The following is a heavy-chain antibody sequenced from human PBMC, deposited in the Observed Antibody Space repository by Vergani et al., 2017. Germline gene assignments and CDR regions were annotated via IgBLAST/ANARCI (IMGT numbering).Heavy chain of an antibody. CDR1: GFTFTAHG. Sequence: EVQLLQSGGGLVQPGGSLRLSCVASGFTFTAHGLNWVRQAPGKGLEWVSGISASGAPTYYADSVKGRVTISRDNSKNTLYLQMNSLRVEDTAVYYCARAYGRYDWFDYWGQRTLVTVSS. D-gene: IGHD1-20*01. CDR2: ISASGAPT. CDR3: ARAYGRYDWFDY. V-gene: IGHV3-23*01. J-gene: IGHJ4*01.